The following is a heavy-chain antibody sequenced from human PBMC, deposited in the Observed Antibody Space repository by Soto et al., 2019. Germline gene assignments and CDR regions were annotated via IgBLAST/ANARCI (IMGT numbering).Heavy chain of an antibody. J-gene: IGHJ4*02. CDR2: MYYSGTT. V-gene: IGHV4-39*01. CDR3: AGQRYCSGGSCGVRYFDY. Sequence: QVQLQESGPGLVKPSETLSLICTVSGGSVSSSSYYWGWIRQPPGKGLEWIGSMYYSGTTYYNPSLKSRVTISVDTSKSQFSLKLSSVTAADTAVYYCAGQRYCSGGSCGVRYFDYWGQGTLVTVSS. CDR1: GGSVSSSSYY. D-gene: IGHD2-15*01.